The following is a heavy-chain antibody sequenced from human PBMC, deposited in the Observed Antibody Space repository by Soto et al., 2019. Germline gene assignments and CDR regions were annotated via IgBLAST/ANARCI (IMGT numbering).Heavy chain of an antibody. Sequence: ASETLSLTCTVSGGSISSYYWSWIRQPPGKGLEWIGYIYYSGSTNYNPSLKSRVTISVDTSKNQFSLKLSSVTAADTAVYYCARAALETAIIVGATLGNYYYYYGMDVWGQGTTVTVSS. CDR3: ARAALETAIIVGATLGNYYYYYGMDV. D-gene: IGHD1-26*01. V-gene: IGHV4-59*01. J-gene: IGHJ6*02. CDR1: GGSISSYY. CDR2: IYYSGST.